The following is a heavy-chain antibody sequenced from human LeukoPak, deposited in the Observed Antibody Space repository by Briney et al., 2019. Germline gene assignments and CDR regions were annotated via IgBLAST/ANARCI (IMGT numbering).Heavy chain of an antibody. CDR1: GYTFNGYD. CDR3: ARGLHCSKANCRRGEWFDP. CDR2: MNPDSGNT. V-gene: IGHV1-8*01. Sequence: ASVTLSCNASGYTFNGYDNNWVRHANAQGNEWKGWMNPDSGNTGYAKKFQGRLTMTRNASISTAYMELSSLRSEDTAMYYCARGLHCSKANCRRGEWFDPWGEGTLVTVSS. D-gene: IGHD2-2*01. J-gene: IGHJ5*02.